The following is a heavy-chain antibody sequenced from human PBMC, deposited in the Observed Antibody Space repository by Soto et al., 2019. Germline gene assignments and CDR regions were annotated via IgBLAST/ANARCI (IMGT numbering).Heavy chain of an antibody. CDR3: AREDPLGYCSGGSCSDFDY. D-gene: IGHD2-15*01. CDR2: INHSGST. J-gene: IGHJ4*02. CDR1: GGSFSGYY. V-gene: IGHV4-34*01. Sequence: SETLSLTCAVYGGSFSGYYWSWIRQPPGKGLEWIGEINHSGSTNYNPSLKSRVTISVDTSKNQFSLKLSSVTAADTAVYYCAREDPLGYCSGGSCSDFDYWGQGTLVTVSS.